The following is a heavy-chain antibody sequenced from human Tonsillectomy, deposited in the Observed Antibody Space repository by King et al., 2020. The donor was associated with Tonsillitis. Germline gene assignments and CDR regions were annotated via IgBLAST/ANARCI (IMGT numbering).Heavy chain of an antibody. CDR3: AKDTTRTRIAAATDH. CDR2: IMGGGSRP. V-gene: IGHV3-23*04. CDR1: GFPFSSYA. D-gene: IGHD6-13*01. Sequence: VQLVESGGGLVQPGGSLRLSCAASGFPFSSYAMSWVRQAPGRGLEWVSAIMGGGSRPSYTDSVKGRFTIPRDNPKNTLYLQMNSLRAEDTAIYYCAKDTTRTRIAAATDHWGQGTLVTVSS. J-gene: IGHJ4*02.